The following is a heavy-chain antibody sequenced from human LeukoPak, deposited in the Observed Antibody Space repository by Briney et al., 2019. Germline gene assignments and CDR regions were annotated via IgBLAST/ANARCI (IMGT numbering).Heavy chain of an antibody. CDR1: GDYISSSSYY. Sequence: SETLSLTCSLSGDYISSSSYYWGWIRQPPGKGLEWIGKIYYSGSTYYNASLKSRVSISIDTSNNHFSLRLSSLSAADTALYYCARRRYYDSTGYLDWGRGTLITVSS. V-gene: IGHV4-39*02. D-gene: IGHD3-22*01. J-gene: IGHJ1*01. CDR2: IYYSGST. CDR3: ARRRYYDSTGYLD.